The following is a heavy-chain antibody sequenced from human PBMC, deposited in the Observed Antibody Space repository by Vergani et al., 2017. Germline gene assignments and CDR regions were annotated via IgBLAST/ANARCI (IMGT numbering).Heavy chain of an antibody. J-gene: IGHJ5*01. CDR1: GFSFSGYW. CDR2: IKSDGSIT. V-gene: IGHV3-74*01. CDR3: VRARCSGPCFMSNCFDS. D-gene: IGHD5-12*01. Sequence: EVQLVESGGGLIHPGGSLRLSCEGSGFSFSGYWMHWVRQSPEKGLVWVSRIKSDGSITNYADSVKGRFTISRDNDKNTLYLEMNSLRGDDTAIYYCVRARCSGPCFMSNCFDSWGQGTLVTVSS.